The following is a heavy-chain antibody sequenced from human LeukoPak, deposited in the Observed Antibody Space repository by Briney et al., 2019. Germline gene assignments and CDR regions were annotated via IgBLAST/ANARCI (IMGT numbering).Heavy chain of an antibody. D-gene: IGHD6-6*01. CDR2: ILYDESK. Sequence: GGSLRLSCVASGFTFSNYWMTWVRQAPGKGLEWVAVILYDESKYYADSVKGRFTISRDNSKNTLVLQMNSLRSEDTAVFYCARGRTARDAFDIWGQGTMVTVSS. V-gene: IGHV3-30*03. J-gene: IGHJ3*02. CDR1: GFTFSNYW. CDR3: ARGRTARDAFDI.